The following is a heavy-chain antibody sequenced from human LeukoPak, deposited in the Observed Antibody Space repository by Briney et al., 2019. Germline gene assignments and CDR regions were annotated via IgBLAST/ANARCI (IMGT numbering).Heavy chain of an antibody. V-gene: IGHV3-23*01. J-gene: IGHJ4*02. Sequence: GGSLRLSCSASGFTFTSSGMSWVRQAPGKGLEWVSAISGSGGSTYYADSVRGRLTISRDNSKNTLFLQMNSLRAEDRAVYYCAKDSLRTVPKASFDSWGQGTLVTVSS. CDR1: GFTFTSSG. CDR3: AKDSLRTVPKASFDS. CDR2: ISGSGGST. D-gene: IGHD2-2*01.